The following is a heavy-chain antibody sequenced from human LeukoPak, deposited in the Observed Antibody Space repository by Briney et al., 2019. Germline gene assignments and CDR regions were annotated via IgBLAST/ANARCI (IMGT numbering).Heavy chain of an antibody. V-gene: IGHV4-38-2*02. CDR3: ARVTGYIVEDYFDY. Sequence: SETLSLTCNVSGYSISSGYYWGWIRQPPGKGLQWIGTIYHSGSTYYNPSLKSRVTISVDTSKSQFSLKVNSVTAADTAVYYCARVTGYIVEDYFDYWGQGTLVTVSS. D-gene: IGHD3-22*01. J-gene: IGHJ4*02. CDR2: IYHSGST. CDR1: GYSISSGYY.